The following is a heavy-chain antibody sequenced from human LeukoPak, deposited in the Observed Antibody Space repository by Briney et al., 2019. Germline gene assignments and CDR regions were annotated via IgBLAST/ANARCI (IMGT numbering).Heavy chain of an antibody. CDR1: GFTFSHYA. D-gene: IGHD1-7*01. CDR2: ISYDGSHQ. Sequence: QAGGSLRLSCAASGFTFSHYAMHWVRQAPGKGLEWVAVISYDGSHQYSADSVKGRLSISRDNSRHTLYLQMNSLRPEDTAVYYCVRARNGTLKYWGQGTLVIVSS. J-gene: IGHJ4*02. V-gene: IGHV3-30*01. CDR3: VRARNGTLKY.